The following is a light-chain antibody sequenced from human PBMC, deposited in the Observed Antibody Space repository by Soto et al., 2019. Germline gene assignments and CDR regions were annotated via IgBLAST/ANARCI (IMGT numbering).Light chain of an antibody. CDR2: RTS. CDR1: QSISSN. V-gene: IGKV3-20*01. J-gene: IGKJ1*01. Sequence: VTTQSPATLSVSPGERATLYCRASQSISSNLAWYQQKPGQAPRLLMFRTSSRATGFPARFSGSGSGTDFTLTISRLEPEDFAVYYCQQYGSSPRTFGQGTKVDI. CDR3: QQYGSSPRT.